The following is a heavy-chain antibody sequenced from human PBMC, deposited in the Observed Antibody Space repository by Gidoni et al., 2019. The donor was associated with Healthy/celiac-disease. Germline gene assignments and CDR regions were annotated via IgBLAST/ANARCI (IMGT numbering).Heavy chain of an antibody. CDR2: IIPILGIA. V-gene: IGHV1-69*04. D-gene: IGHD4-17*01. J-gene: IGHJ5*02. Sequence: KKPGSSVKVSCKASGGTFSSYAISWVRQAPGQGLEWMGRIIPILGIANYAQKFQGRVTITADKSTSTAYMELSSLRSEDTAVYYCARSVGKDYGDYLWGQGTLVTVSS. CDR3: ARSVGKDYGDYL. CDR1: GGTFSSYA.